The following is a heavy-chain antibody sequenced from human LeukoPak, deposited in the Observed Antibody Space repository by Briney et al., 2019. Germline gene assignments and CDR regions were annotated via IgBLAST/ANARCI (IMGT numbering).Heavy chain of an antibody. CDR2: ISSSSSTI. D-gene: IGHD3-22*01. V-gene: IGHV3-48*01. Sequence: PGGSLRLSCAASGFTFSSYSMNWVRQAPGKGLEWVSYISSSSSTIYYADSVKGRFTISRDNAKNSLYLQMNSLRAEDTAVYYCARSHYDSGGYYYYYYYGMDVWGQGTTVTVSS. J-gene: IGHJ6*02. CDR1: GFTFSSYS. CDR3: ARSHYDSGGYYYYYYYGMDV.